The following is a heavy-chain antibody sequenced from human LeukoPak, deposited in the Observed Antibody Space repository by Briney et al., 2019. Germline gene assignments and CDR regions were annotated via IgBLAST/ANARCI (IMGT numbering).Heavy chain of an antibody. CDR3: ATIDY. J-gene: IGHJ4*02. CDR2: ISTSSQT. CDR1: GLTISSDY. Sequence: GGSLRLSCAASGLTISSDYMSWVRQAPGKGLEWVSVISTSSQTFYADFVRGRFIISRDISRNVLSLQMNSLRVEDTAVYYCATIDYWGQGTLVTVSS. V-gene: IGHV3-66*01.